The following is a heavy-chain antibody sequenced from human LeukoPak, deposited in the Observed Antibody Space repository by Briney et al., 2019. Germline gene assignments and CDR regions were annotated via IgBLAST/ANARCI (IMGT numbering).Heavy chain of an antibody. D-gene: IGHD3-10*01. V-gene: IGHV3-30*02. CDR3: AKGPTMVRGAFDY. J-gene: IGHJ4*02. CDR2: IRYDGSNK. Sequence: PGRSLRLSCAASGFTFSSYGMHWVRQAPGKGLEWVAFIRYDGSNKYYADSVKGRFTISRDNSKNTLYLQMNSLRAEDTAVYYCAKGPTMVRGAFDYWGQGTLVTVSS. CDR1: GFTFSSYG.